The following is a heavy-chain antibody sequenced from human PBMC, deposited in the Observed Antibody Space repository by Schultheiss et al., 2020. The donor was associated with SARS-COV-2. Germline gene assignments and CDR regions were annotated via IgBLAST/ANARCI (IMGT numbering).Heavy chain of an antibody. D-gene: IGHD1-26*01. CDR2: IYHSGST. CDR1: GGSISSSNW. CDR3: ARASGSYYYYMDV. V-gene: IGHV4-4*02. Sequence: SETLSLTCAVSGGSISSSNWWSWVRQPPGKGLEWIGEIYHSGSTNYNPSLKSRVTISVDTSKNQFSLKLSSVTAADTAVYYCARASGSYYYYMDVWGKGTTVTVSS. J-gene: IGHJ6*03.